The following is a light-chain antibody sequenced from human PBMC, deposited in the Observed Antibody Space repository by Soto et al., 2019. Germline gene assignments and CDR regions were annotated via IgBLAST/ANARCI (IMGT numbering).Light chain of an antibody. V-gene: IGKV1-33*01. CDR1: QDIKNY. CDR3: QQYDNLPLT. Sequence: DIQMTQSPSSLSASVGDRVTITCQASQDIKNYLNWYQQKSGKAPKLLIYDASDLETGVPARFRGSGSGTDFTFTINSLQPEDIATYYCQQYDNLPLTFGGGTKVEIK. J-gene: IGKJ4*01. CDR2: DAS.